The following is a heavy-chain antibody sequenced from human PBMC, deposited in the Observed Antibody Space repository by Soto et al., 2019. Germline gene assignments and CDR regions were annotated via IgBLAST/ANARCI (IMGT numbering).Heavy chain of an antibody. V-gene: IGHV4-59*01. J-gene: IGHJ4*02. D-gene: IGHD2-2*03. CDR3: AAGLDHNKVGY. CDR1: GGSISPSY. CDR2: IYYTGNT. Sequence: QVRLQESGPGLVKPSETLSLTCTVSGGSISPSYWNWVRQPTGKRPEWIGCIYYTGNTHYNPSLKSRVTLSRDTSQNQFSLELTSVTAADTAMYFCAAGLDHNKVGYWGQGNLVTVSS.